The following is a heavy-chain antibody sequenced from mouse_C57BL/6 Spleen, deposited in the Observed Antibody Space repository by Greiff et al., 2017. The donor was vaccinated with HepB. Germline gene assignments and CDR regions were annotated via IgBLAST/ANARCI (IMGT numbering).Heavy chain of an antibody. CDR2: IHPNSGST. J-gene: IGHJ2*01. V-gene: IGHV1-64*01. CDR3: ARRGITTVVADFDY. D-gene: IGHD1-1*01. CDR1: GYTFTSYW. Sequence: QVQLQQPGAELVKPGASVKLSCKASGYTFTSYWMHWAKQRPGQGLEWIGMIHPNSGSTNYNEKFKSKATLTVDKSSSTAYMQLSSLTSEDSAVYYCARRGITTVVADFDYWGQGTTPTVSS.